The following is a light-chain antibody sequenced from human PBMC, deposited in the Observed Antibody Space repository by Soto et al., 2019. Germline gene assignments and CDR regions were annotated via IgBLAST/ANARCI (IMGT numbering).Light chain of an antibody. V-gene: IGKV3-20*01. J-gene: IGKJ1*01. Sequence: EIVLTQSPGTLSLSPGERANLSCRASQSVSSSYLAWYQQKPGQAPRLLIYGASNRATGIPDRFSGSGSGTDFTLTISRLEPEDFAVYYCQQYGNSPWTFGQGTKVEI. CDR2: GAS. CDR1: QSVSSSY. CDR3: QQYGNSPWT.